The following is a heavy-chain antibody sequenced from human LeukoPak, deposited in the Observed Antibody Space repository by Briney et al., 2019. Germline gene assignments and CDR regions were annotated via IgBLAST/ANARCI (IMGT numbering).Heavy chain of an antibody. CDR2: INTNTGNP. J-gene: IGHJ4*02. Sequence: ASVKVSCKASGYTFTSYAMNWVRQAPGQGLEWMGWINTNTGNPTYAQGFTGRFVFSLDTSVSTAYLQIGSLKAEDTAVYYCAMDSQGELSLFGLDYWGQGTLVTVSS. CDR3: AMDSQGELSLFGLDY. CDR1: GYTFTSYA. V-gene: IGHV7-4-1*01. D-gene: IGHD3-16*02.